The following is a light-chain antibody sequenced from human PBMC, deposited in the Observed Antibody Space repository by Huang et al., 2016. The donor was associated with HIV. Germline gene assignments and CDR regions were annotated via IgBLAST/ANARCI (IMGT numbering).Light chain of an antibody. J-gene: IGKJ2*01. V-gene: IGKV3-11*01. CDR1: QSVFSY. CDR3: QQRSAWPRT. CDR2: DAS. Sequence: EIVLTQSPGTLSLYPGERATLSCRTSQSVFSYLAWYQQRPGQAPRLLIYDASNRATGIPSRFSGSGSGTDFTLTISSLEPEDFAVYYCQQRSAWPRTFGQGTKLEIK.